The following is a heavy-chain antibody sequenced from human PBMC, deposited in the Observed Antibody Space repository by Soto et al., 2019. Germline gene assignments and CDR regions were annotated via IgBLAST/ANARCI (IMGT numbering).Heavy chain of an antibody. Sequence: GGSLRLSCAASGFTFSSYWMSWVRQAPGKGLEWVANIKQDGSEKYYVDSVKGRFTISRDNAKNSLYLQMNSLRAEDTAVYYCARDLFYQLLPFDYWGQGTLVTVSS. J-gene: IGHJ4*02. D-gene: IGHD2-2*01. CDR1: GFTFSSYW. CDR2: IKQDGSEK. V-gene: IGHV3-7*03. CDR3: ARDLFYQLLPFDY.